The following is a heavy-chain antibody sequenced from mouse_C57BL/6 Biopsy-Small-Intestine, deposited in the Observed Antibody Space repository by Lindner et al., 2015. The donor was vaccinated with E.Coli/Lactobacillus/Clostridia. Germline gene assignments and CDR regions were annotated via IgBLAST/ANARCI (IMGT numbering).Heavy chain of an antibody. CDR3: ARLYSSGWFDY. J-gene: IGHJ3*01. CDR2: INTGNGDT. Sequence: SVKVSCKSSGYTFTTYAIHWVRQAPGQSLEWMGWINTGNGDTKYSQKLQARVTITSDTSASTAYMELSSLTSEDTAIYFCARLYSSGWFDYWGQGTLVTVS. CDR1: GYTFTTYA. D-gene: IGHD1-3*01. V-gene: IGHV1-84*02.